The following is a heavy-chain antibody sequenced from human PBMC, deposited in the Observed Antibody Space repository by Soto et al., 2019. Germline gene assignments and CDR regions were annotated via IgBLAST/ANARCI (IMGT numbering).Heavy chain of an antibody. CDR2: IYPDESDT. Sequence: GESLKISCKGSGYSFTKYWIGWVRQMPGKGLEWMAIIYPDESDTRYSPSFQGQVTISADKSISTAYLQWSSLEASDTAMYYCARRSGSGGSRWFDPWGQGTLVTVSS. CDR3: ARRSGSGGSRWFDP. V-gene: IGHV5-51*01. CDR1: GYSFTKYW. D-gene: IGHD3-10*01. J-gene: IGHJ5*02.